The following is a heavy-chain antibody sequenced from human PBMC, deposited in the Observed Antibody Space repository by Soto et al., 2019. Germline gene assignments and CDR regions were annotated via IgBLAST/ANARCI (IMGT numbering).Heavy chain of an antibody. D-gene: IGHD3-10*01. CDR2: ISRSSSTI. CDR1: GFTFRLYS. V-gene: IGHV3-48*01. Sequence: EVQLVESGGVLVQPGGSLRIYCAASGFTFRLYSMTWVRQAPWRGVEWVSYISRSSSTIYYGDSLKGRFTISRDKAKNSLYQQMNSLRAEDAAVYFCARDLSFGYYGMDVWGQGTTVTVAS. J-gene: IGHJ6*02. CDR3: ARDLSFGYYGMDV.